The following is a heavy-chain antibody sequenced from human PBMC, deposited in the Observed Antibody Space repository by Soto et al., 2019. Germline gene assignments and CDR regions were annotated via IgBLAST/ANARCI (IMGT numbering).Heavy chain of an antibody. V-gene: IGHV3-23*01. D-gene: IGHD2-8*01. CDR3: AKGLEDIVLMVYAFDY. CDR1: GFTFSSYA. CDR2: ISGSGGST. J-gene: IGHJ4*02. Sequence: GGSLRLSCAASGFTFSSYAMSWVRQAPGKGLEWVSAISGSGGSTYYADSVKGRFTISRDNSKNTLYLQMNSLRAEDTAVYYCAKGLEDIVLMVYAFDYWGQGTLVTVSS.